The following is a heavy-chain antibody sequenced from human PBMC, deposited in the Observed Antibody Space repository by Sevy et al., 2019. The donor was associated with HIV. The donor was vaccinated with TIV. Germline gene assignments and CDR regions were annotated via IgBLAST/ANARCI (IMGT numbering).Heavy chain of an antibody. Sequence: GGSLRLSCVASGFTFSNAWMSWVRQAPGKGLEWVGRIKSKTDGGTTDYAAPVKGRLTISRDDSKNTLYLQMNSLKTEDTAVYYCTTKAKHGSSSSWGRYYYYGMDVWGQGTTVTVSS. CDR1: GFTFSNAW. CDR2: IKSKTDGGTT. V-gene: IGHV3-15*01. CDR3: TTKAKHGSSSSWGRYYYYGMDV. D-gene: IGHD6-13*01. J-gene: IGHJ6*02.